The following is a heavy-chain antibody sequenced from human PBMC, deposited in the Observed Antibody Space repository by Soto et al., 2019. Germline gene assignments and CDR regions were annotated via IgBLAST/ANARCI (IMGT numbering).Heavy chain of an antibody. CDR3: ARDRLGVGLYFND. CDR2: ISSSSTTI. Sequence: GGSLRLSCEASGFTFISYSMNWVRQAPGKGLEWVSYISSSSTTIYYADSVKGRFTISRDDAKNSLFLQMNSLRDEHTAVYYCARDRLGVGLYFNDWAQGTLVTVSS. CDR1: GFTFISYS. V-gene: IGHV3-48*02. J-gene: IGHJ4*02. D-gene: IGHD2-8*01.